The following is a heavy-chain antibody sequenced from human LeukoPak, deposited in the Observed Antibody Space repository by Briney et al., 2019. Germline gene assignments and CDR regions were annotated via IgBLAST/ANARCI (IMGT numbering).Heavy chain of an antibody. CDR1: GFTFSSYW. CDR2: INSDGSNT. D-gene: IGHD3-16*02. Sequence: GGSLRLSCAASGFTFSSYWMHWVRQAPGKGLVWVSRINSDGSNTSYADSVKGRFTISRDNAKNTLYLQMNSLRAEDTAVYYCARESYDYVWGSYHYYYYYMDVWGKGTTVTVSS. V-gene: IGHV3-74*01. CDR3: ARESYDYVWGSYHYYYYYMDV. J-gene: IGHJ6*03.